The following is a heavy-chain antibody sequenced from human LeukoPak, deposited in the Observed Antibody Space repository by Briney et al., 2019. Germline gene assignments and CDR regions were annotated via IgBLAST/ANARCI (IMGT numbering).Heavy chain of an antibody. J-gene: IGHJ4*02. CDR2: IKSKTDGGTT. CDR1: GLTFSNAW. D-gene: IGHD3-16*01. CDR3: TRDIGGRSAY. Sequence: GGSLRLSCAASGLTFSNAWMSWVRQAPGKGLEWVGRIKSKTDGGTTDYAAPVKGRFTISRDDSKNTLYLQMNSLSADDTAVYYCTRDIGGRSAYWGQGTLVTVSS. V-gene: IGHV3-15*05.